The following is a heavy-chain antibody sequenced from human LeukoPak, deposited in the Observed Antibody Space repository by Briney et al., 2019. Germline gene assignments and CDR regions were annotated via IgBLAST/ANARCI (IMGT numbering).Heavy chain of an antibody. J-gene: IGHJ4*02. CDR1: GFTFSSYA. Sequence: AGGSLRLSCAASGFTFSSYAMHWVRQAPGKGLEWVAVISYDGSNKYYADSVKGRFTISRDNSKNTLYLQMNSLRAEDTAVYYCARDQSGYDLLDYWGQGTLVTVSS. CDR2: ISYDGSNK. CDR3: ARDQSGYDLLDY. V-gene: IGHV3-30-3*01. D-gene: IGHD5-12*01.